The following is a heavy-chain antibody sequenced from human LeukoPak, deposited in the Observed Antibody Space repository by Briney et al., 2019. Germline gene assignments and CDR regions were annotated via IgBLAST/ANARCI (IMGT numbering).Heavy chain of an antibody. CDR1: GGSVSSSSYY. V-gene: IGHV4-61*01. J-gene: IGHJ4*02. CDR3: ARSLVGATTGYDY. Sequence: SETLSLTCTVSGGSVSSSSYYWSWIRQPPGKGLEWIGYIYYSGITNYNPSLKSRVTISVDTSKNQFSLKLSSVTAADMAVYYCARSLVGATTGYDYWGQGTLVTVSS. D-gene: IGHD1-26*01. CDR2: IYYSGIT.